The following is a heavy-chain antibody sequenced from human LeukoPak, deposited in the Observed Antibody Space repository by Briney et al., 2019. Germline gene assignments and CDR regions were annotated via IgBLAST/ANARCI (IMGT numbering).Heavy chain of an antibody. CDR2: FDPEDGET. Sequence: ASVKVSCKVSGYTLTELSMHWVRQAPGKGLEWMGGFDPEDGETIYAQKLQGRVTMTTDTSTSTAYMELRSLRSDDTAVYYCSRAQDIVVVPAATKNLDYWGQGTLVTVSS. D-gene: IGHD2-2*01. V-gene: IGHV1-24*01. CDR3: SRAQDIVVVPAATKNLDY. CDR1: GYTLTELS. J-gene: IGHJ4*02.